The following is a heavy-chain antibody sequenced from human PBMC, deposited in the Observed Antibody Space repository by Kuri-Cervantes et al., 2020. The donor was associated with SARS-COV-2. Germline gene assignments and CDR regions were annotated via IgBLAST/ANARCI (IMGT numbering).Heavy chain of an antibody. V-gene: IGHV4-39*01. CDR3: ARHYITRYFDL. Sequence: GSLRLSCTVSGGSIGSSSYYWGWIRQPPGKGLEWIGSIYYSGSTYYNPSLKSRVTISVDTSKNQSSLKLSSVTAADTAVYYCARHYITRYFDLWGRGTLVTVSS. D-gene: IGHD2-2*01. CDR2: IYYSGST. J-gene: IGHJ2*01. CDR1: GGSIGSSSYY.